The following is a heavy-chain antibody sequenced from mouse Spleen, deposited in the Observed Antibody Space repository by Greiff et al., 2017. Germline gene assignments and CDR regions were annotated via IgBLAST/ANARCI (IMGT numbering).Heavy chain of an antibody. D-gene: IGHD2-1*01. J-gene: IGHJ2*01. CDR1: GYTFTDYY. CDR3: ARGDGNLDY. Sequence: EVQLQQSGPVLVKPGASVKMSCKASGYTFTDYYMNWVKQSHGKSLEWIGVINPYNGGTSYNQKFKGKATLTVDKSSSTAYMELNSLTSEDSAVYYCARGDGNLDYWGQGTTLTVSS. CDR2: INPYNGGT. V-gene: IGHV1-19*01.